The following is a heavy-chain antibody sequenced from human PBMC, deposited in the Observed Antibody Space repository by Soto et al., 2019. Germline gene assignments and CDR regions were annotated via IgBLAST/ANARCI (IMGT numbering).Heavy chain of an antibody. CDR1: GGSISSYS. CDR2: IYHSGST. D-gene: IGHD4-4*01. CDR3: ARGMTTVTTLDY. V-gene: IGHV4-30-2*01. Sequence: SETLSLTCTGSGGSISSYSWSWIRQPPGKGLEWIGYIYHSGSTYYNPSLKSRVTISVDRSKNQFSLKLSSVTAADTAVYYCARGMTTVTTLDYWGQGTLVTVSS. J-gene: IGHJ4*02.